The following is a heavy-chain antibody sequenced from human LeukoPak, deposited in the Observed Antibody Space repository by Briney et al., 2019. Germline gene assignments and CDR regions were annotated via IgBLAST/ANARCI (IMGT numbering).Heavy chain of an antibody. CDR2: INPNSGDT. Sequence: ASVKVSCKASGYTFTGYYMHWVRQAPGQGLEWMVWINPNSGDTNYAQKFQVRVTVTRDTSISTAYMELSWLSTDDTAVYYCARVGSSGWYVHPTLDYWGQGTLVTVSS. CDR3: ARVGSSGWYVHPTLDY. J-gene: IGHJ4*02. CDR1: GYTFTGYY. D-gene: IGHD6-19*01. V-gene: IGHV1-2*02.